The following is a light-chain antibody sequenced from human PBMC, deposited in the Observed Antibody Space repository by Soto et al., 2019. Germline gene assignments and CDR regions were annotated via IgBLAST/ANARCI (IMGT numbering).Light chain of an antibody. CDR2: DAS. Sequence: DIQMTQSPSTLSASVGDRVTITCRASQSISSWLAWYQQKPGKAPKLLIYDASSLESGVPSRFSGSRSGTEFTLTISSLQPDDFATYYCQQYNNWPRTFGQGTKVDIK. J-gene: IGKJ1*01. CDR1: QSISSW. CDR3: QQYNNWPRT. V-gene: IGKV1-5*01.